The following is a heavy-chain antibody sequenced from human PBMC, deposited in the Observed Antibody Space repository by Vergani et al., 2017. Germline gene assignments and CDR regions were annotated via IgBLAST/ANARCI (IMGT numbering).Heavy chain of an antibody. CDR3: ARDRGSGYSYGYLTIKAYYYYYDMDV. CDR2: IYSGGST. CDR1: GFTVSSKY. V-gene: IGHV3-53*01. J-gene: IGHJ6*03. Sequence: EVQLVESGGGLIQPGGSLRLSCAASGFTVSSKYMSWVGTAPGKGLEGVSVIYSGGSTYSADSVKGLFTISRDNAKNTLYLQMNMLRAEETAVYYCARDRGSGYSYGYLTIKAYYYYYDMDVWGKRP. D-gene: IGHD5-18*01.